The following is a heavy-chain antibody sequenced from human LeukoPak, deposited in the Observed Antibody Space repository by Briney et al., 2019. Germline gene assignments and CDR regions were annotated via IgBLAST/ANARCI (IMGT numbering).Heavy chain of an antibody. CDR1: GFTFSDNG. CDR2: ISTDGSDK. J-gene: IGHJ5*02. D-gene: IGHD6-13*01. V-gene: IGHV3-30*18. Sequence: GRSLRLSCAASGFTFSDNGMQWVRQAPGKGLEWVALISTDGSDKDYADSVKGRFTLSRDNSKNTLYLQMNSLRVEDTAVYYCAKDGTSSWFGEATWGQGTLVTVSS. CDR3: AKDGTSSWFGEAT.